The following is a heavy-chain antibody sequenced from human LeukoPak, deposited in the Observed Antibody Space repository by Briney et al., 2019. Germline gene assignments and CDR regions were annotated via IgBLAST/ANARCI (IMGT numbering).Heavy chain of an antibody. D-gene: IGHD4-17*01. CDR1: GGTFSSYA. CDR2: IIPIFGTA. CDR3: ARDRHDYGDSVYFDY. Sequence: SVKVSCKASGGTFSSYAISWVRQAPGQGLEWMGGIIPIFGTANYAQKFQGRVTITTDESTSTAYMELSSLRSEDTAVYYCARDRHDYGDSVYFDYWGRGTLVTVSS. J-gene: IGHJ4*02. V-gene: IGHV1-69*05.